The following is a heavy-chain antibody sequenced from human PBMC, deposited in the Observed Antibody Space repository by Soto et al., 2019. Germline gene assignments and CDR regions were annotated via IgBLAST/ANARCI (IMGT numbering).Heavy chain of an antibody. CDR2: IYYSGST. D-gene: IGHD3-9*01. J-gene: IGHJ4*02. CDR3: ASYDILTGYYSW. Sequence: SETLSLTCTVSGGSISNYYWSWIRQPPGKGLEWIGYIYYSGSTNYNPSLKSRVTISVDTSKNQFSLKLSSVTAADTAVYYCASYDILTGYYSWWGQGTLVTVSS. V-gene: IGHV4-59*01. CDR1: GGSISNYY.